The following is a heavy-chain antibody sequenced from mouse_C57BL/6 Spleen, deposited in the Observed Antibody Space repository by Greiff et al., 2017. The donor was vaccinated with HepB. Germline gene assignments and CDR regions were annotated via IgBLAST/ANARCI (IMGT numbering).Heavy chain of an antibody. CDR1: GYTFTDYY. CDR2: IYPGSGNT. J-gene: IGHJ3*01. V-gene: IGHV1-76*01. CDR3: ARGRASWFAY. Sequence: VQLQQSGAELVRPGASVKLSCKASGYTFTDYYINWVKQRPGQGLEWIARIYPGSGNTYYNEKFKGKATLTAEKSSSTAYMQLSSLTSEDSAVYFCARGRASWFAYWGQGTLVTVSA.